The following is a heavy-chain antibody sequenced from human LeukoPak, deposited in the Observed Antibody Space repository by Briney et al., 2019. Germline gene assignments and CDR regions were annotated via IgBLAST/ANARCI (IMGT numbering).Heavy chain of an antibody. V-gene: IGHV3-30-3*01. CDR2: ISYDGSNK. J-gene: IGHJ6*02. CDR1: GFTFSSYA. CDR3: ARDVAGYGMDV. D-gene: IGHD3-10*01. Sequence: PGGSLRPSCAASGFTFSSYAMHWVRQAPGKGLEWVAVISYDGSNKYYADSVKGRFTISRDNSKNTLYLQMNSLRAEDTAVYYCARDVAGYGMDVWGQGTTVTVSS.